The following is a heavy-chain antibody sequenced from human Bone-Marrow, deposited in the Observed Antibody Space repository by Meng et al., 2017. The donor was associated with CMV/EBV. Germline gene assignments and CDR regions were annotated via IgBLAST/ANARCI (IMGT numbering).Heavy chain of an antibody. D-gene: IGHD6-6*01. CDR3: ARKRSEARLDY. J-gene: IGHJ4*02. CDR2: FSPYNVNT. CDR1: GYTFTSYG. V-gene: IGHV1-18*01. Sequence: ASVKVPCKASGYTFTSYGISWVRQTPGQGLEWLGWFSPYNVNTTHAQKLQGRVTMTTDTSTSTAYMELRSLRSDDTAVYYFARKRSEARLDYWGQGTLVTVSS.